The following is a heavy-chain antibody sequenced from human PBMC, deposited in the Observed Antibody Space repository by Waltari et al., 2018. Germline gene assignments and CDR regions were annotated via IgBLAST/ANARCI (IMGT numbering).Heavy chain of an antibody. CDR1: GFSDYT. CDR2: ISSSGDIT. J-gene: IGHJ4*02. CDR3: ASAPRPMVSAPFDY. Sequence: EVQLVESGGGLVQPGGSLRLSCSGFGFSDYTMAWVRQAPGKGLELGSGISSSGDITSYADSVKGRFTISRDTSKNTLFLQMNGLRAEDTAIYYCASAPRPMVSAPFDYWGQGVLVTVSS. V-gene: IGHV3-23*04. D-gene: IGHD2-15*01.